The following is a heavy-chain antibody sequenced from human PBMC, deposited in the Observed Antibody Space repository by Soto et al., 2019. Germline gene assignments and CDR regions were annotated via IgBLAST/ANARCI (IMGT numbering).Heavy chain of an antibody. CDR2: ISYDGSNK. CDR1: GFTFSSYA. CDR3: ARVDVEMATIHVFDY. J-gene: IGHJ4*02. V-gene: IGHV3-30-3*01. Sequence: QVQLVESGGGVVQPGRSLRLSCAASGFTFSSYAMHWVRQAPGKGLEWVAVISYDGSNKYYADSVKGRFTISRDNSKNKLYLQMNSLRAEDTAVYYCARVDVEMATIHVFDYWGQGTLVTVSS. D-gene: IGHD5-12*01.